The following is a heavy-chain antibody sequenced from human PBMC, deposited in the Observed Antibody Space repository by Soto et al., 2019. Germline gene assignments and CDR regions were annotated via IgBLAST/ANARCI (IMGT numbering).Heavy chain of an antibody. V-gene: IGHV4-31*02. Sequence: PSETVSLTCTVSGGSISSGGYYWSWIRQHPGKGLEWIGYIYYSGSTYYNPSLKSRVTISVDTSKNQFSLKLSSVTAADTAVYYCARDSSSGWYGVDYWGQGTLVTVSS. CDR1: GGSISSGGYY. CDR3: ARDSSSGWYGVDY. J-gene: IGHJ4*02. D-gene: IGHD6-19*01. CDR2: IYYSGST.